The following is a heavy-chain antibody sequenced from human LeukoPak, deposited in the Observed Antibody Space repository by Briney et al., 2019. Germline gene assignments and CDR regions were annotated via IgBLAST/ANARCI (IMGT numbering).Heavy chain of an antibody. CDR3: AELGITMIGGV. CDR1: EFPFVDYA. Sequence: GGSLRLPCTASEFPFVDYAMSWFRQAPGKGLEWVSYISSSGSTIYYADSVKGRFTISRDNAKNSLYLQMNSLRAEDTAVYYCAELGITMIGGVWGKGTTVTISS. CDR2: ISSSGSTI. J-gene: IGHJ6*04. V-gene: IGHV3-48*03. D-gene: IGHD3-10*02.